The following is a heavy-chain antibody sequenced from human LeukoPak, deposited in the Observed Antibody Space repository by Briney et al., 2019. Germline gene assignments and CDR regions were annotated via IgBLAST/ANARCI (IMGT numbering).Heavy chain of an antibody. CDR2: INPNSGGT. D-gene: IGHD6-19*01. J-gene: IGHJ4*02. Sequence: ASVKVSCKASGYTFTGYYMHWVRQAPGQGLEWMGWINPNSGGTNYAQKFRGWVTMTRDTSISTAYMELSRLRSDDTAVYYCARDRWAVAGNFDYWGQGTLVTVSS. CDR3: ARDRWAVAGNFDY. CDR1: GYTFTGYY. V-gene: IGHV1-2*04.